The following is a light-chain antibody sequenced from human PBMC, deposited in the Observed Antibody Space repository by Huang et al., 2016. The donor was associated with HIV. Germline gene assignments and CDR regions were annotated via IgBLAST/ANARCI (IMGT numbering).Light chain of an antibody. CDR3: QQRSNWPPLT. CDR2: DAS. J-gene: IGKJ4*01. CDR1: QSVSRY. V-gene: IGKV3-11*01. Sequence: EIVLTQSQATLALSPGERATLSCRASQSVSRYLAWYQQKPGQAPRLLIYDASNRATCSPARFSGSGSGTDFTLTISNLEPEDFAVYYCQQRSNWPPLTFGGGTKVESK.